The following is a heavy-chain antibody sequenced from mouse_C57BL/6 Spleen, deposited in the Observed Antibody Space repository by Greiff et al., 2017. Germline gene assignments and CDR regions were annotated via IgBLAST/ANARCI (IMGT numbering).Heavy chain of an antibody. Sequence: EVQRVESGGGLVKPGGSLKLSCAASGFTFSSYTMSWVRQTPEKRLEWVATISGGGGNTYYPDSVKGRFTISRDNAKNTLYLQMSSLRSEDTALYYCARHEYYVDYWGQGTTLTVSS. V-gene: IGHV5-9*01. CDR2: ISGGGGNT. CDR1: GFTFSSYT. CDR3: ARHEYYVDY. J-gene: IGHJ2*01.